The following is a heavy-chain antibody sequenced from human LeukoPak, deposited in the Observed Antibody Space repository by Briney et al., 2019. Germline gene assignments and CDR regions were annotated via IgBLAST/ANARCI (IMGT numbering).Heavy chain of an antibody. Sequence: PGGSLRLSCAASGFTFSSYWMSWVRRAPGKGLEWVANIKQDGSEKYYVDSVKGRFTISRDNAKNSLYLQMNSLRAEDTAVYYCARASGGYCSSTSCPEGNWFDPWGQGTLVTVSS. CDR3: ARASGGYCSSTSCPEGNWFDP. V-gene: IGHV3-7*01. CDR2: IKQDGSEK. D-gene: IGHD2-2*01. CDR1: GFTFSSYW. J-gene: IGHJ5*02.